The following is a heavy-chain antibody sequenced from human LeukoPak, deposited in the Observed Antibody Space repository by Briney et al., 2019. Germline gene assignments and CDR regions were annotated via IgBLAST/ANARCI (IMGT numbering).Heavy chain of an antibody. CDR1: GYTFTSYA. J-gene: IGHJ6*02. Sequence: ASVKVSCKASGYTFTSYAINWVRQAPGQGLEWMGWISVYNGNTNYAQKLQGRVTMTTDTSTSTAYMELRSLRSDDTAVYYCARDIPTTQGYCSGGSCYPYYYYYGMDVWGQGTTVTVSS. D-gene: IGHD2-15*01. CDR2: ISVYNGNT. CDR3: ARDIPTTQGYCSGGSCYPYYYYYGMDV. V-gene: IGHV1-18*01.